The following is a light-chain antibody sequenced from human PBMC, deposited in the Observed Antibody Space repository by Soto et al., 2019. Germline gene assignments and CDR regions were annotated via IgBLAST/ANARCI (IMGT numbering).Light chain of an antibody. Sequence: DIQMTPSPPTLSASVGDRVTITCRASQSIDRWLAWYQQKPGKGPKILVYKASTLQSGVPSRFSGSGSGTEFTLTISNLQPDDFATYYCQQYDSYPLAFGGGTKVEIK. J-gene: IGKJ4*01. V-gene: IGKV1-5*03. CDR1: QSIDRW. CDR2: KAS. CDR3: QQYDSYPLA.